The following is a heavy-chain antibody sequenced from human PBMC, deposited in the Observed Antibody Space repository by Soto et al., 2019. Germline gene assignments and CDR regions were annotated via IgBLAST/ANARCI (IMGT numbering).Heavy chain of an antibody. D-gene: IGHD2-15*01. V-gene: IGHV4-34*01. CDR1: GGSFSGYY. Sequence: QVQLQQWGAGLLKPSETLSLTCAVYGGSFSGYYWSWIRQPPGKGLEWIGEINHSGSTNYNPSLKSRVTISVDTSKNLFSVKLSSVAAADPAVYYCASASLGYCSGGSCYSGYYYYGMDVWGQGTTVTVSS. CDR2: INHSGST. CDR3: ASASLGYCSGGSCYSGYYYYGMDV. J-gene: IGHJ6*02.